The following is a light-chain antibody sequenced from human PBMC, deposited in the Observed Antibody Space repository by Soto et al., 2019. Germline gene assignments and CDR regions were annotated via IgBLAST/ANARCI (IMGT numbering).Light chain of an antibody. CDR3: SSYTSSSAPDV. CDR2: EVS. Sequence: QSLLTQPASVSGSPGQSITISCTGTSSDVGGYNYVSWYQQHPGKAPELMIYEVSNRPSGVSDRFSGSKSGNTASLIIFGLQAEDEADYYCSSYTSSSAPDVFGTATKVTVL. CDR1: SSDVGGYNY. V-gene: IGLV2-14*01. J-gene: IGLJ1*01.